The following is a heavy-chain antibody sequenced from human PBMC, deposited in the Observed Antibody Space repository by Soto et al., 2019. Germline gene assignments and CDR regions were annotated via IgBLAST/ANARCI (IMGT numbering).Heavy chain of an antibody. CDR3: ASPGITSPRGAFDI. Sequence: ASVKVSCKASGYTFTSYDINWVRQATGQGLEWMGWMNPNSGNTGYAQKFQGRVTMTRNTSISTAYMELGSLRSEDTAVYCCASPGITSPRGAFDIWGQGTIVTVSS. CDR2: MNPNSGNT. V-gene: IGHV1-8*01. CDR1: GYTFTSYD. J-gene: IGHJ3*02. D-gene: IGHD1-20*01.